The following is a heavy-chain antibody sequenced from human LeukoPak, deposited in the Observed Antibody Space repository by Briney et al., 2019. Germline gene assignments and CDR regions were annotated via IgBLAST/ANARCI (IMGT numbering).Heavy chain of an antibody. J-gene: IGHJ6*03. CDR3: ARGQKQWLAFYYYDYYMDV. D-gene: IGHD6-19*01. V-gene: IGHV4-34*01. CDR2: INHSGST. Sequence: RASETLSLTCSVYGGSFSAYYWSCIRQPPGKGREWIVEINHSGSTNYNPSFKSRVAISVDTSKNQFSLKLSSVTAADTAVYYCARGQKQWLAFYYYDYYMDVWGKGTTVTVSS. CDR1: GGSFSAYY.